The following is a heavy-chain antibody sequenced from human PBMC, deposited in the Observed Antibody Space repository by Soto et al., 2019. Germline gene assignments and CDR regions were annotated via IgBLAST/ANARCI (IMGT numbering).Heavy chain of an antibody. CDR2: TSYDGEKK. CDR3: AKDSNDDFWSGYYHLPDY. J-gene: IGHJ4*02. Sequence: QVQLVESGGGVVQPGRSLRLSCAASGFIFSSYGMHWVRQAPGKGLEWVAVTSYDGEKKYYADSMKGRFTISRDNSKNTLYLQMNSLRAEDTAVYYCAKDSNDDFWSGYYHLPDYWGQGTLVTVSS. V-gene: IGHV3-30*18. CDR1: GFIFSSYG. D-gene: IGHD3-3*01.